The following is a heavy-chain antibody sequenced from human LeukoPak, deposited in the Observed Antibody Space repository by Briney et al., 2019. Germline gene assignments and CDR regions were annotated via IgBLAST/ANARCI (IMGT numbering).Heavy chain of an antibody. Sequence: SETLSLTCTVSGGSISSSSYYWGWIRQPPGKGLEWIGSIYYSGSTYHNPSLKSRVTISVDTSKNQFSLKLSSVTAADTAVYYCARHKPGERLFDYWGQGTLVTVSS. CDR2: IYYSGST. J-gene: IGHJ4*02. CDR3: ARHKPGERLFDY. D-gene: IGHD3-16*01. V-gene: IGHV4-39*01. CDR1: GGSISSSSYY.